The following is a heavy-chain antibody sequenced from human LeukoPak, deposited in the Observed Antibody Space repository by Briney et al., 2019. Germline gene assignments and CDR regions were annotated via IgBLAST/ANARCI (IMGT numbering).Heavy chain of an antibody. CDR3: AKGGYSNYVSYFDY. Sequence: GGSLRLSCAASGFTFSSYAMSWVRQAPGKGLEWLSAISGSGVSTYYADSVKGRFTISRDNSKYTLYLQMNTLRAEDTAVYYCAKGGYSNYVSYFDYWGQGTLVTVSS. CDR2: ISGSGVST. D-gene: IGHD4-11*01. J-gene: IGHJ4*02. V-gene: IGHV3-23*01. CDR1: GFTFSSYA.